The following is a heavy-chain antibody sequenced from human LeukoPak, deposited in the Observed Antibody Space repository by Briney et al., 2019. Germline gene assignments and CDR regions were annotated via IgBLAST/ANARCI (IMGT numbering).Heavy chain of an antibody. J-gene: IGHJ4*02. Sequence: ASVKVSCKASGYTFTSYGISWVRQAPGQGLEWMGGIIPIFGTANYARRFQGRVTISADESTSTAYMELSSLRSEDTAVYYCANQYSSGWYNLYYFDYWGQGTLVTVSS. CDR1: GYTFTSYG. D-gene: IGHD6-19*01. V-gene: IGHV1-69*13. CDR2: IIPIFGTA. CDR3: ANQYSSGWYNLYYFDY.